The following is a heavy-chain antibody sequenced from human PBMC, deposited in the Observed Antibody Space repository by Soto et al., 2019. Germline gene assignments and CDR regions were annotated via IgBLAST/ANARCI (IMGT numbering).Heavy chain of an antibody. Sequence: GGSLRLSCAASGFTFSSYGMHWVRQAPGKGLEWVAVISYDGSNKYYADSVKGRFTISRDNSKNTLYLQMNSLRAEDTAVYHCAKDSGSMAYYFDYWGQGTLVTVSS. CDR1: GFTFSSYG. D-gene: IGHD3-10*01. CDR3: AKDSGSMAYYFDY. V-gene: IGHV3-30*18. J-gene: IGHJ4*02. CDR2: ISYDGSNK.